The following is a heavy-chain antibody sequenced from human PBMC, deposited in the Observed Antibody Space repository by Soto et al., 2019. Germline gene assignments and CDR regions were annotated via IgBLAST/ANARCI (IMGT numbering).Heavy chain of an antibody. J-gene: IGHJ6*03. CDR2: INHSGST. CDR1: GGSFSGYY. D-gene: IGHD3-16*01. V-gene: IGHV4-34*01. CDR3: ARLSARGNYGSKYYYYYMDV. Sequence: ETLSLTCAVYGGSFSGYYWSWIRQPPGKGLEWIGEINHSGSTNYNPSLKSRVTISVDTSKNQFSLKLSSVTAADTAVYYCARLSARGNYGSKYYYYYMDVWGKGTTVTVSS.